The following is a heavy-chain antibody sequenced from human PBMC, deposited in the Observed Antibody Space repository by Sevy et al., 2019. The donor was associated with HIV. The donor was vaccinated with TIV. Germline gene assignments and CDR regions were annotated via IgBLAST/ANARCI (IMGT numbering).Heavy chain of an antibody. CDR2: ISYEGTDT. CDR1: GFAFSTHA. V-gene: IGHV3-30-3*01. Sequence: GGSLRLSCAASGFAFSTHAMHWVRQAPGKGLEWVAVISYEGTDTFYAASVEGRFTISRDNSKNMLSLQINSLRPEDTAVYYCARDGGNSVKWYPLYWGHGTLVTVSS. J-gene: IGHJ4*01. CDR3: ARDGGNSVKWYPLY. D-gene: IGHD2-2*01.